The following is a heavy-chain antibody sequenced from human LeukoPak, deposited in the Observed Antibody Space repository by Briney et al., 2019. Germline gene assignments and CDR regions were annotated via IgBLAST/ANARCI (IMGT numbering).Heavy chain of an antibody. CDR2: IKSKTDGGTT. V-gene: IGHV3-15*01. CDR3: TALGAASEY. Sequence: PGGSLRLSCVGSGLTFSNAWMSWIRQAPGKELQWVGHIKSKTDGGTTEYAAPVKGRFTISRDDSKNTLYLQMNSLKNEDAALYYCTALGAASEYWGQGALVTVSS. D-gene: IGHD2-15*01. CDR1: GLTFSNAW. J-gene: IGHJ4*02.